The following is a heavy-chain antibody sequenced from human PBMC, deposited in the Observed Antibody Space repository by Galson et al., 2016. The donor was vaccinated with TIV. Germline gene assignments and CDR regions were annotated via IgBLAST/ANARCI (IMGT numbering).Heavy chain of an antibody. CDR3: ATEPYCSSISCYYYYGLDV. J-gene: IGHJ6*02. CDR2: ISAYNGDI. V-gene: IGHV1-18*04. Sequence: SCKASGYSFLSYGMTWVRQAPGRGLEWLGWISAYNGDIKSARKFQGRVTMTTDTSTNTAYMELRSLGSDDTAVYYCATEPYCSSISCYYYYGLDVWGHGTTVTVSS. D-gene: IGHD2-2*01. CDR1: GYSFLSYG.